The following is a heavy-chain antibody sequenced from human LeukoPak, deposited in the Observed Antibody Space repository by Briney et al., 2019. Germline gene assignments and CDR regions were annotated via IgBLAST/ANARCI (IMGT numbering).Heavy chain of an antibody. D-gene: IGHD1-1*01. Sequence: GESLRISCKGSGYSFTRKWIGWVRQMPGKGLEWMAIIYPGDSDTRYSPSFQGQVTISADKSISTAYLQWSSLKASDTAIYYCARHETGPYFDYWGQGTLVTVSS. J-gene: IGHJ4*02. CDR2: IYPGDSDT. CDR1: GYSFTRKW. V-gene: IGHV5-51*01. CDR3: ARHETGPYFDY.